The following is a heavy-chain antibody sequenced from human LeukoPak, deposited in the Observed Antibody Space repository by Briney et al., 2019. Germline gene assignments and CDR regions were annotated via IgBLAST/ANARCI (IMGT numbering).Heavy chain of an antibody. D-gene: IGHD6-19*01. Sequence: SETLSLTCAVYGGSFSGYYWSWIRQPPGKGLEWIGEINHSGSTNYNPSLKSRVTMSVDPSKNQFSLKLSSVTAVDTAVYYCARETEAGYWYFDLWGRGTLVTVSS. J-gene: IGHJ2*01. CDR2: INHSGST. V-gene: IGHV4-34*01. CDR1: GGSFSGYY. CDR3: ARETEAGYWYFDL.